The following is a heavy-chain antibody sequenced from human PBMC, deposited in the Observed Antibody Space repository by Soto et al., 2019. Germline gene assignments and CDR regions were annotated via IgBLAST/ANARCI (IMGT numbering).Heavy chain of an antibody. D-gene: IGHD6-13*01. J-gene: IGHJ5*02. Sequence: SVKVSCKASGGTFSSYAISWVRQAPGQGLEWMGGIIPIFGTANYAQKFQGRVTITADKSTSTAYMELSSLRSEDTAVYYCARHTEPSSSWYGWFDPWGQGTLVTVSS. V-gene: IGHV1-69*06. CDR1: GGTFSSYA. CDR2: IIPIFGTA. CDR3: ARHTEPSSSWYGWFDP.